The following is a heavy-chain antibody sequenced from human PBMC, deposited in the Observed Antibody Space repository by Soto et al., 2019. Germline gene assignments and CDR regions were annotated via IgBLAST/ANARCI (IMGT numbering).Heavy chain of an antibody. Sequence: GGSLRLSCAASGFTFSSYGMHWVRQAPGKGLEWVAVIWYDGSNKYYADSVKGRFTISRDNSKNTLYLQMNSLRAEDTAVYYCARDRSKKCSGGSCRTTYYYGMDVWGQETTVTVSS. CDR1: GFTFSSYG. V-gene: IGHV3-33*01. CDR3: ARDRSKKCSGGSCRTTYYYGMDV. J-gene: IGHJ6*02. CDR2: IWYDGSNK. D-gene: IGHD2-15*01.